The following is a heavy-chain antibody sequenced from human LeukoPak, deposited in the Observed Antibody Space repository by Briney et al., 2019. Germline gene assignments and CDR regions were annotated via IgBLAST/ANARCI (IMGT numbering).Heavy chain of an antibody. CDR3: ARDIVSGSGSRDY. Sequence: GGSLRLSCAASRFSFSNYWMHWVRQAPGKGLVWVSRVKSDGSNPSYAESVKGRFTISRDNAENMLYLQMNTLGAEDTAVYYCARDIVSGSGSRDYWGQGTLVTVSS. CDR1: RFSFSNYW. D-gene: IGHD3-10*01. V-gene: IGHV3-74*01. CDR2: VKSDGSNP. J-gene: IGHJ4*02.